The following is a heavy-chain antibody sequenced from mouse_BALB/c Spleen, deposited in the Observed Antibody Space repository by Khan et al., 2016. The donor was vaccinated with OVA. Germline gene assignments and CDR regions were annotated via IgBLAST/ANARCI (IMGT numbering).Heavy chain of an antibody. CDR1: GYSITSGYC. D-gene: IGHD1-2*01. V-gene: IGHV3-1*02. CDR2: MSYSGSI. J-gene: IGHJ2*01. Sequence: ALLKVLGLGLVKPSQSLSLTCTFTGYSITSGYCWNWVRQFPGNKLEWMGYMSYSGSINYNPSLKSRSSITRDTSKNQFFLQLNSVTTEDTATYYCARTARIKYWGQSTTLTVSS. CDR3: ARTARIKY.